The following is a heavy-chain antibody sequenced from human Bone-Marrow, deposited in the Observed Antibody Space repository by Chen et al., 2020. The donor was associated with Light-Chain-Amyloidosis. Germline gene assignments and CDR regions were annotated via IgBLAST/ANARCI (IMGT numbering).Heavy chain of an antibody. Sequence: YWVGWVRQGPGEGLGGMGVIYPDDSDARYSPSFEGQVTSSADKSITTAYLQGRSLKASDTAMYYCARRRDGYNFDYWGQGTLVTVSS. V-gene: IGHV5-51*01. CDR2: IYPDDSDA. CDR1: YW. CDR3: ARRRDGYNFDY. D-gene: IGHD5-12*01. J-gene: IGHJ4*02.